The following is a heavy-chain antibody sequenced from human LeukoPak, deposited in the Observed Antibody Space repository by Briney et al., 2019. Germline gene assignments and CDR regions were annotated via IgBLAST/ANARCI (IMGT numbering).Heavy chain of an antibody. V-gene: IGHV5-51*01. CDR2: IYPGDSGT. D-gene: IGHD3-22*01. CDR1: GYTFTNYW. J-gene: IGHJ4*02. CDR3: ARESSGYYYDY. Sequence: GESLKISCKGSGYTFTNYWIGWVRQMPGKGLEWMGIIYPGDSGTRYSPSFQGQVTISADKSISTAYLQWSSLKASDTAMYYCARESSGYYYDYWGQGTLVTVSS.